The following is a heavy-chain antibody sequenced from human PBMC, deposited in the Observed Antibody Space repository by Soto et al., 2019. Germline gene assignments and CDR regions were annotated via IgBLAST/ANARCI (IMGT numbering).Heavy chain of an antibody. J-gene: IGHJ6*02. CDR2: INSDGSST. Sequence: EVQLVESGGGLVQPGGSLRLSCAASGFTFSSYWMHWVRQAPGKGLVWVSRINSDGSSTSYADSVKGRFTISRDNAKNTLYLQMNSLRAEDTAVYYCATGHASREVYHYYGMDVWGQGTTVTVSS. CDR1: GFTFSSYW. CDR3: ATGHASREVYHYYGMDV. D-gene: IGHD2-2*01. V-gene: IGHV3-74*01.